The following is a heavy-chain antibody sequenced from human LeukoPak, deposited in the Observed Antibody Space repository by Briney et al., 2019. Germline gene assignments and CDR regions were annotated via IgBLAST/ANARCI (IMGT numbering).Heavy chain of an antibody. J-gene: IGHJ4*02. CDR1: GFTFSSYA. Sequence: PGGSLRLSCAASGFTFSSYAMSWVRQAPGKGLEWVSAISGSGGRTYYADSVKGRFTISRDNSKNTLYLQMNSLRAEDTAVYYCAKGPLYYYDSSGYYHYWGQGTLVTVSS. D-gene: IGHD3-22*01. CDR2: ISGSGGRT. CDR3: AKGPLYYYDSSGYYHY. V-gene: IGHV3-23*01.